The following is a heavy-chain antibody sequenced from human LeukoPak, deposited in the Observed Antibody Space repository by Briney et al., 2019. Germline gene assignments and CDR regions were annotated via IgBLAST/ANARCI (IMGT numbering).Heavy chain of an antibody. CDR1: GGTFSSYA. J-gene: IGHJ5*01. Sequence: SVKVSCKASGGTFSSYAISWVRQASGQGLEWMGRIIPILGIANYAQKFQGRVTITADKSTSTAYMELSSLRSEDTAVYYCARDGFWAAAGNSCWFDPWGQGTLVTVSS. CDR3: ARDGFWAAAGNSCWFDP. D-gene: IGHD6-13*01. V-gene: IGHV1-69*04. CDR2: IIPILGIA.